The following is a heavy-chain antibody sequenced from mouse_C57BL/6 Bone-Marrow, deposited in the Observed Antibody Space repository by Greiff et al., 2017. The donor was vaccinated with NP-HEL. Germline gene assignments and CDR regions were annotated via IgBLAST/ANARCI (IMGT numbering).Heavy chain of an antibody. D-gene: IGHD3-2*02. J-gene: IGHJ2*01. CDR3: AREAAQAPFDY. CDR1: GYSFTGYY. V-gene: IGHV1-42*01. CDR2: INPSTGGT. Sequence: VHVKQSGPELVKPGASVKISCKASGYSFTGYYMNWVKQSPEKSLEWIGEINPSTGGTTYNQKFKAKATLTVDKSSSTAYMQLKSLTSEDSAVYYCAREAAQAPFDYWGKGTTLTVSS.